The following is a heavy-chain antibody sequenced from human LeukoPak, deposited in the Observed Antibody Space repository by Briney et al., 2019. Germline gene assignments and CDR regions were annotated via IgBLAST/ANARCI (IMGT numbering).Heavy chain of an antibody. J-gene: IGHJ3*02. CDR1: GGSISSSSYY. CDR2: IYYSGST. Sequence: SETLSLTCTVSGGSISSSSYYWGWIRQPPGKGLEWIGSIYYSGSTYYNPSLKSRVTISVDTSKNQFSLTLSSVTAADTAVYYCARRERYCSSTSCPNAFDIWGQGTMVTVSS. CDR3: ARRERYCSSTSCPNAFDI. D-gene: IGHD2-2*01. V-gene: IGHV4-39*07.